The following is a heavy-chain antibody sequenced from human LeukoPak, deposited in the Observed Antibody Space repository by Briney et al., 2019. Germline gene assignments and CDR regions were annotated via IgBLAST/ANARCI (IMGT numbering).Heavy chain of an antibody. V-gene: IGHV4-38-2*02. CDR3: ARRGPRRYYFDY. CDR2: IYHSGST. CDR1: GYSISTGYY. Sequence: SETLSLTCTVSGYSISTGYYWGWIRQPPGKGLEWIGIIYHSGSTYYNPSLKSRVTISVDTSKNQFSLKLSSVTAADTAVYYCARRGPRRYYFDYWGQGTLVTVSS. J-gene: IGHJ4*02. D-gene: IGHD2-21*01.